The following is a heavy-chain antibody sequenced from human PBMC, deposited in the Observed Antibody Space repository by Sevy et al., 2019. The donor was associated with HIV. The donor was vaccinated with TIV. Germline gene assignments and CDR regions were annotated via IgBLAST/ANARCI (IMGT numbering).Heavy chain of an antibody. J-gene: IGHJ6*02. CDR1: GFNFSNYV. D-gene: IGHD6-19*01. CDR2: ISYDGNEA. Sequence: GGSLRLSCAASGFNFSNYVLHWVRQAPGKGLEWVAFISYDGNEADYVDSVKGRFTISRDNSKNTLYLQMKSLRPEDTAVAYCARRNLAVAGSYGLDVWGQGTTVTVSS. V-gene: IGHV3-30*03. CDR3: ARRNLAVAGSYGLDV.